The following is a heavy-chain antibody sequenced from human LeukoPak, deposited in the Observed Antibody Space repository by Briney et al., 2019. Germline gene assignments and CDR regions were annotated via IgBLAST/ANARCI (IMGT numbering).Heavy chain of an antibody. D-gene: IGHD5-18*01. V-gene: IGHV1-69*05. Sequence: GGSVKVSCKASGGTFSSYAISWVRQAPGQGLEWMGRIIPIFGTANYAQKFQGRVTITTDESTSTAYMELSSLRSEDTAVYYCAGGYSYGYPYYFDYWGQGTLVTVSS. CDR3: AGGYSYGYPYYFDY. CDR2: IIPIFGTA. CDR1: GGTFSSYA. J-gene: IGHJ4*02.